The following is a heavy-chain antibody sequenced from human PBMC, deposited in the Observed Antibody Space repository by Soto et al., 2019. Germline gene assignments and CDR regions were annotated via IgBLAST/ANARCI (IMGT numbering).Heavy chain of an antibody. D-gene: IGHD5-18*01. Sequence: PSQTLSLTCAISGDSVSSNSAAWNWIRQSPSRGPEWLGRTYYRSKWYNDYAVSVKSRITINPDTSKNQFSLQLNSVTPEDTAVYYCARTPRGYSYGYYYYYGMDVWGQGTTVTVSS. V-gene: IGHV6-1*01. J-gene: IGHJ6*02. CDR1: GDSVSSNSAA. CDR2: TYYRSKWYN. CDR3: ARTPRGYSYGYYYYYGMDV.